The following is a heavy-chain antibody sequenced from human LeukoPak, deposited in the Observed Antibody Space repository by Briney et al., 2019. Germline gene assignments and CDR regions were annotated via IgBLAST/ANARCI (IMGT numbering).Heavy chain of an antibody. CDR3: AKVSGYYYDSSGYYWFDY. Sequence: PGGSLRPSCAASGFIFSSYAMSWVRQAPGKGLEWVSAISGSGGSTYYADSVKGRFTISRDNSKNTLYLQMNSLRAEDTAVYYCAKVSGYYYDSSGYYWFDYWGQGTLVTVSS. D-gene: IGHD3-22*01. V-gene: IGHV3-23*01. J-gene: IGHJ4*02. CDR2: ISGSGGST. CDR1: GFIFSSYA.